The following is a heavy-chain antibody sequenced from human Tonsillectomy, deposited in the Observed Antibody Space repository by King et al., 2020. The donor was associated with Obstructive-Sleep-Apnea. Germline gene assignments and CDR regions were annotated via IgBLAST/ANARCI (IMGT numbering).Heavy chain of an antibody. D-gene: IGHD6-13*01. CDR2: INHIGST. J-gene: IGHJ5*02. Sequence: VQLQQWGAGLLKPSETLSLTCAVFGGSFSDYYWSWIRQPPGKGLEWSGEINHIGSTNYTPSLKSRVTISVDTSKNQFSLRLNSVTAADTAVYYCARGSGAAAVNWFDPWGQGTLVSVSS. CDR3: ARGSGAAAVNWFDP. V-gene: IGHV4-34*01. CDR1: GGSFSDYY.